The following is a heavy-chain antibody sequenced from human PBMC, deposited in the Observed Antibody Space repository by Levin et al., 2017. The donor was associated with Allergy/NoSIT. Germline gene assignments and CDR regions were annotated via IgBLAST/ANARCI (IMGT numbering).Heavy chain of an antibody. D-gene: IGHD5-18*01. Sequence: LRLSCTVSGGSISSGSYYWSWIRQPAGKGLEWIGRIYTSGSTNYNPSLKSRVTISVDTSKNQFSLKLSSVTAADTAVYYCARAKAMASVWYFDYWGQGTLVTVSS. CDR2: IYTSGST. J-gene: IGHJ4*02. CDR3: ARAKAMASVWYFDY. V-gene: IGHV4-61*02. CDR1: GGSISSGSYY.